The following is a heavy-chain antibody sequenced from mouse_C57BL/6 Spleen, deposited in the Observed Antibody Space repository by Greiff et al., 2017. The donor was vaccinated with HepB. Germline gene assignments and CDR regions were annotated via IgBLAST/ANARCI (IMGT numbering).Heavy chain of an antibody. CDR1: GFTFSSYA. CDR3: ARAYDYDSYYFDY. D-gene: IGHD2-4*01. CDR2: ISDGGSYT. Sequence: EVQLVESGGGLVKPGGSLKLSCAASGFTFSSYAMSWVRQTPEKRLEWVATISDGGSYTYYPDNVKGRFTISRDNAKNNLYLQMSHLKAEDTAIYYCARAYDYDSYYFDYWGQGTTLTVSS. J-gene: IGHJ2*01. V-gene: IGHV5-4*01.